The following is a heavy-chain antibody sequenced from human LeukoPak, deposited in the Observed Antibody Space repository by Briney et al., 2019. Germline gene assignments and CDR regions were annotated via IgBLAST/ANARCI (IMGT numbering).Heavy chain of an antibody. CDR1: GFTFSSYA. CDR2: ISGSGGST. V-gene: IGHV3-23*01. Sequence: PGGSLRLSCAASGFTFSSYAMSWVRQAPGKGLEWVSAISGSGGSTYYADSVKGRFTISRDNPKKPLSLQMNSLRAEDTAVYYCGKLLSPRPFFRVVVPRGGNWFDPWGQGTLVTVSS. J-gene: IGHJ5*02. D-gene: IGHD3-3*01. CDR3: GKLLSPRPFFRVVVPRGGNWFDP.